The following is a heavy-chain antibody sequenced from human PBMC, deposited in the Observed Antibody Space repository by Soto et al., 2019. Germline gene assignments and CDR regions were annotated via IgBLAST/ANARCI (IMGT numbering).Heavy chain of an antibody. Sequence: QTRSVPCTVSGGSPRPGAYPLSRQPPGIGLEWIGYVYYTLTTSYNSSLKSRVTISIDGSKNQISLKLSSVTAGDTAFYYCARLGRYYQSLDTWGQGSLVTVS. D-gene: IGHD3-22*01. CDR2: VYYTLTT. CDR1: GGSPRPGA. J-gene: IGHJ5*02. CDR3: ARLGRYYQSLDT. V-gene: IGHV4-59*08.